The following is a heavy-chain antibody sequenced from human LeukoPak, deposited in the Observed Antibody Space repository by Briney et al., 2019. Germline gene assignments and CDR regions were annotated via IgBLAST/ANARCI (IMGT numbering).Heavy chain of an antibody. J-gene: IGHJ3*02. CDR3: AKADQNYDILTGYYENAFDI. CDR2: ISWNSGSI. V-gene: IGHV3-9*01. CDR1: GFTFDDYA. Sequence: GGSLRLSCAASGFTFDDYAMHWVRQAPGKGLEWVSGISWNSGSIGYADSVKGRFTISRDNAKNSLYLQMNSLRAEDTALYYCAKADQNYDILTGYYENAFDIWGQGTMVTVSS. D-gene: IGHD3-9*01.